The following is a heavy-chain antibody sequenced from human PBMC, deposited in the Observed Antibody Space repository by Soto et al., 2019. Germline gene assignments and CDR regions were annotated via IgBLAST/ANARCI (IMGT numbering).Heavy chain of an antibody. CDR1: GGTFSSYA. V-gene: IGHV1-69*12. CDR2: IIPIFGAA. J-gene: IGHJ5*02. D-gene: IGHD3-9*01. Sequence: QVQLVQSGAEVKKPGSSVKVSCKASGGTFSSYAITWVRQAPGQGLEWMGGIIPIFGAANYAQKFQGRVTITADESTRTAYMELSSLRSEDTAVYYCARAGPGLDDDIFTGYLNWFDPWGQGTLVTVSS. CDR3: ARAGPGLDDDIFTGYLNWFDP.